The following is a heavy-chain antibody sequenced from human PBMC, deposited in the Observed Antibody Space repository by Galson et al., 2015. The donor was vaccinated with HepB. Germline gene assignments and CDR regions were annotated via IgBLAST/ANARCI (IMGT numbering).Heavy chain of an antibody. D-gene: IGHD1-26*01. CDR3: AKHGVGATLYYYYYGMDV. Sequence: SETLSLTCAVSGGSITSSSYYWGWIRQPPGKGLEWIGSIYYSGTTYYNPSLKSRVTISVDTSKTQFSLKLSSVTAADTAVYYCAKHGVGATLYYYYYGMDVWGQGTTVTVSS. CDR1: GGSITSSSYY. J-gene: IGHJ6*02. CDR2: IYYSGTT. V-gene: IGHV4-39*01.